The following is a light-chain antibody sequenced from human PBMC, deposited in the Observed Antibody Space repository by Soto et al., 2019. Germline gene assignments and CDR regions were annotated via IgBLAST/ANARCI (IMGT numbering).Light chain of an antibody. CDR1: QSLSVSY. CDR3: HQFGDSPQT. J-gene: IGKJ1*01. CDR2: STS. V-gene: IGKV3-20*01. Sequence: EIVLTQSPGNLSLSPGDRATLSCRASQSLSVSYIAWYQQKPGQAPRLLIYSTSTRAAGIPDRFTGRGSGTHFTLAISRLEPEDFAVYYCHQFGDSPQTFGQGTKVDIK.